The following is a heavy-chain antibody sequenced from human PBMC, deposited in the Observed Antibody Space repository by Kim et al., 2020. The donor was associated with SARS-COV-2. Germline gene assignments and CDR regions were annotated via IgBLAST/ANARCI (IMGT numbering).Heavy chain of an antibody. D-gene: IGHD6-13*01. CDR2: ST. Sequence: STYYADSVKGRFTISRHNSKNTLYLQMNSLRAEDTAVYYCAKEQQLALGYWGQGTLVTVSS. CDR3: AKEQQLALGY. J-gene: IGHJ4*02. V-gene: IGHV3-53*04.